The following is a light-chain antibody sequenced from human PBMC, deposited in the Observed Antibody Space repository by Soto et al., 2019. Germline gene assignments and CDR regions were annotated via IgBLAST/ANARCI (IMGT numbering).Light chain of an antibody. Sequence: DIQMTQSPSSLSASVGGRVTITCQSRQDISNYLNWYQQKPRKAPNLLIYDASNLETRGPSRFSGSESGTHFTFTISGLQPEDIEPYYCHQYANPPHTFGEGTQVQSK. V-gene: IGKV1-33*01. J-gene: IGKJ4*01. CDR1: QDISNY. CDR2: DAS. CDR3: HQYANPPHT.